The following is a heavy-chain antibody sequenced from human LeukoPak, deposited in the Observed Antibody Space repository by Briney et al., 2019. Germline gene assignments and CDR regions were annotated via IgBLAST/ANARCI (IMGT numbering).Heavy chain of an antibody. D-gene: IGHD6-19*01. CDR3: ARPYSSGWYEFDY. Sequence: PGRSLRLSCAASGFTFSSYGMHWVRQAPGKGLEWVAVIWYDGSNKYYADSVKGRFTISRDNSKNTLYLQMNSLRAEDTAVYYCARPYSSGWYEFDYWGQGTLVTVSS. CDR2: IWYDGSNK. CDR1: GFTFSSYG. V-gene: IGHV3-33*08. J-gene: IGHJ4*02.